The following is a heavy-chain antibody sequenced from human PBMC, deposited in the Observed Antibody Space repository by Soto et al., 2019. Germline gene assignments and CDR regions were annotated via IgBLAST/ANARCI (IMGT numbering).Heavy chain of an antibody. D-gene: IGHD3-10*01. CDR3: ARNPLTMVYNWFDP. J-gene: IGHJ5*02. Sequence: QVQLVQSGAEVKKPGASVKVSCKAPGYTFTSYGISWVRQAPGQGLEWMGWISAYNGNTKYAQKLQGRVTMTTDTSTSTAYMRLRSLRSDDTAVYYCARNPLTMVYNWFDPWGQGTLVTVSS. V-gene: IGHV1-18*01. CDR2: ISAYNGNT. CDR1: GYTFTSYG.